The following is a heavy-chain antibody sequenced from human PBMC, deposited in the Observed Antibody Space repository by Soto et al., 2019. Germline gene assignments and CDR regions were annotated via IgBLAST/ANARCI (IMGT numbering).Heavy chain of an antibody. D-gene: IGHD3-16*01. Sequence: GESLKISCKGSGYSFTIYWIAWVRQMPGKGLEWMGFIYPGDSDTRYSPSFQGQVTISADKSINTAYLQWSSLRASDTALYYCARRFGASHFDLGGKETLFTVP. CDR2: IYPGDSDT. CDR3: ARRFGASHFDL. CDR1: GYSFTIYW. V-gene: IGHV5-51*01. J-gene: IGHJ4*02.